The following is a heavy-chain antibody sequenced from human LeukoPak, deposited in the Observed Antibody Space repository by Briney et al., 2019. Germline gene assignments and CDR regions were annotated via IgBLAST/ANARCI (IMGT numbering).Heavy chain of an antibody. J-gene: IGHJ4*02. V-gene: IGHV4-31*03. CDR2: IYYSGST. CDR1: GGSISSGGYY. CDR3: ARVVDGSSWYSDY. Sequence: SETLSLTCTVSGGSISSGGYYWSWIRQHPGKGLEWIGYIYYSGSTYYNPSLKSRVTISVDTSKNQFPLKLSSVTAADTAVYYCARVVDGSSWYSDYWGQGTLVTVSS. D-gene: IGHD6-13*01.